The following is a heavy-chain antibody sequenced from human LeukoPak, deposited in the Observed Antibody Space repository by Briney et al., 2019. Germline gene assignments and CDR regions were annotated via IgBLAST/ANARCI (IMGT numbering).Heavy chain of an antibody. V-gene: IGHV1-2*02. J-gene: IGHJ6*03. CDR2: INPNSGGT. Sequence: ASVKVSCKASGYTFTGYYIHWVRQAPGQGLERMGWINPNSGGTKFAQKFQGRVTMIRDTSISTVYLELRRLRSDDTAVYYCARDADYYYYYMDVWGKGTTVTISS. CDR1: GYTFTGYY. CDR3: ARDADYYYYYMDV.